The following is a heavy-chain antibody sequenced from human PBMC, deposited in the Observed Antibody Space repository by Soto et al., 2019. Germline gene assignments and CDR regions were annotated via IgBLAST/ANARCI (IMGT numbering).Heavy chain of an antibody. D-gene: IGHD6-13*01. Sequence: PKSSVRVNCVDSGGTLISYTMSLIRKAPGKGLEWVSAISGSGGSTYYADSVKGRFTISRDNSNNTLYLQMNSLRAEDTAVYYCAKDPSSSWKYYYCMGVWGPVTTVTVS. CDR1: GGTLISYT. CDR3: AKDPSSSWKYYYCMGV. V-gene: IGHV3-23*01. CDR2: ISGSGGST. J-gene: IGHJ6*02.